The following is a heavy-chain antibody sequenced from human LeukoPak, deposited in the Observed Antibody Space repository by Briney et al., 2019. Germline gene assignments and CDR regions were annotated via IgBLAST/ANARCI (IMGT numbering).Heavy chain of an antibody. D-gene: IGHD1-26*01. Sequence: GGSLRLSCAASGFTFSSYWVHWVRQAPGKGLVWVSRINSDGSSTSYADSVKGRFTISRDNAKNTLYLQMNSLRAEDTAVYYCARDRGWGEPLGYWGQGTLVTVSS. CDR2: INSDGSST. CDR1: GFTFSSYW. J-gene: IGHJ4*02. V-gene: IGHV3-74*01. CDR3: ARDRGWGEPLGY.